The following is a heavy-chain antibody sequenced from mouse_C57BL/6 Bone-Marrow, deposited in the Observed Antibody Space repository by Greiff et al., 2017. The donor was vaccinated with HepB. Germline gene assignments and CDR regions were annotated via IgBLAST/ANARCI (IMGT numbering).Heavy chain of an antibody. CDR1: GYTFTSYW. J-gene: IGHJ2*01. D-gene: IGHD1-1*01. CDR3: ASHYYGRVFDY. V-gene: IGHV1-53*01. CDR2: INPSNGGT. Sequence: QVHVKQPGTELVKPGASVKLSCKASGYTFTSYWMHWVKQRPGQGLEWIGNINPSNGGTNYNEKFKSKATLTVDKSSSTAYMQLSSLTSEDSAVYYCASHYYGRVFDYWGQGTTLTVSS.